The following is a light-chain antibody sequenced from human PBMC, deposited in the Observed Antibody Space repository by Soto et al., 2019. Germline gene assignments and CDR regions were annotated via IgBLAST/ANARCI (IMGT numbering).Light chain of an antibody. V-gene: IGKV1-39*01. CDR3: QQYETFSGT. CDR1: QNIRNF. J-gene: IGKJ1*01. CDR2: TSS. Sequence: DIQMTQSPSSLSASVGDTISITCRASQNIRNFLNWYQWRPGQGPRLLIYTSSTLQSGVPSRFGGAGSGTEFTLTISSLQPDDFATYYCQQYETFSGTFGPGTKVDNK.